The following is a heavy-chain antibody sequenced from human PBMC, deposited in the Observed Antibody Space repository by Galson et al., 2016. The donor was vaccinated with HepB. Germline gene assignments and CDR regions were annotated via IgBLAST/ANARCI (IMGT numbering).Heavy chain of an antibody. V-gene: IGHV3-33*01. Sequence: SLRLSCAASGFTLSSFGMHWVRQAPGKGLEWVALIWSDGSNKYNADSVKGRFTISRDNSKNTLYLQMNSLSVDDTAVYYCAGGGRNDVFDYWGQGTLVTVSS. D-gene: IGHD1-1*01. J-gene: IGHJ4*02. CDR1: GFTLSSFG. CDR2: IWSDGSNK. CDR3: AGGGRNDVFDY.